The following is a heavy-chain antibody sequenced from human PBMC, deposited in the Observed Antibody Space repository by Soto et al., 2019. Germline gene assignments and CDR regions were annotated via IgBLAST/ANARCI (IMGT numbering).Heavy chain of an antibody. D-gene: IGHD3-22*01. CDR3: ARGGDSSGYYYPSDY. J-gene: IGHJ4*02. CDR2: IYSSGST. CDR1: GDSIRTYY. Sequence: SETLSLTCTVSGDSIRTYYWSWIRQPAGKGLEWIGRIYSSGSTNYNPSLKSRVTMSVDTSKNQFSLKLSSVTAADTAVYYCARGGDSSGYYYPSDYWGQGTLVTSPQ. V-gene: IGHV4-4*07.